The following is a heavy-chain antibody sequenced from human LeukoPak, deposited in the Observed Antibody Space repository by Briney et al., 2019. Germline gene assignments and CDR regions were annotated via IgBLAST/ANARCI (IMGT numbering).Heavy chain of an antibody. Sequence: PGGSLRLSCAASGFTFSSYWMHWVRQAPGKGLVWVSRINSDGSSTSYADSVKGRFTISRDNAKNSLYLQMNSVRAEDTAVYYCAKDRGYSSGWEPFDYWGQGTLVTVSS. CDR3: AKDRGYSSGWEPFDY. D-gene: IGHD6-19*01. CDR1: GFTFSSYW. V-gene: IGHV3-74*01. J-gene: IGHJ4*02. CDR2: INSDGSST.